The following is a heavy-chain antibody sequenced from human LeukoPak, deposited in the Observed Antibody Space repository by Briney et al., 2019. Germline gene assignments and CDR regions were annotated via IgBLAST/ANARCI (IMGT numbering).Heavy chain of an antibody. CDR3: ARAKVVYDFWSGYQLFDP. CDR1: GCSISNYY. Sequence: PSETLSLTCTASGCSISNYYWSWIRQPPGKGLERIGYIYYSGSTNYNPSLKSRGTISVDTSKNQYSLKLSSVTAADTDVYCCARAKVVYDFWSGYQLFDPWGQGTLVSVSS. J-gene: IGHJ5*02. D-gene: IGHD3-3*01. V-gene: IGHV4-59*01. CDR2: IYYSGST.